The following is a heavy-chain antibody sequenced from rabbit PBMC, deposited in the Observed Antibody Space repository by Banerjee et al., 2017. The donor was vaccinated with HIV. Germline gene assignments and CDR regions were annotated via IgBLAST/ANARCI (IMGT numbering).Heavy chain of an antibody. CDR3: ARWYIFYGMDL. V-gene: IGHV1S7*01. CDR1: GFDFSSYS. Sequence: LKETGGGLVQPGGSLTLSCKASGFDFSSYSMSWVRQAPGKGLEWIGAIYTGKGSTDYASWVNGRFTISSDNAQNTVDLQMNSLTAADTATYFCARWYIFYGMDLRGPGTLVTVS. J-gene: IGHJ6*01. D-gene: IGHD1-1*01. CDR2: IYTGKGST.